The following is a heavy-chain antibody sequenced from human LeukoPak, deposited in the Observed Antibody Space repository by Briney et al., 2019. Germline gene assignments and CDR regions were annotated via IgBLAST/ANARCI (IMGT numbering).Heavy chain of an antibody. CDR3: AKDGYSSGWFSYYFDY. V-gene: IGHV3-23*01. CDR1: GFTFSSYA. D-gene: IGHD6-19*01. CDR2: ISGSGGST. Sequence: PGGSLRLSCAASGFTFSSYAMSWVRQAPGKGLEWVSAISGSGGSTYYADSAKGRFTISRDNSKNTLYLQMNSLRAEDTAVYYCAKDGYSSGWFSYYFDYWGQGTLVTVSS. J-gene: IGHJ4*02.